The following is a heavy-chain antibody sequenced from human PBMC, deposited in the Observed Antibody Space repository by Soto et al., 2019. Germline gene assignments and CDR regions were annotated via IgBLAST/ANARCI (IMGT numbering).Heavy chain of an antibody. Sequence: ASVKVSCKASGYTFTSYGISWVRQAPGQGLEWMGWISAYNGNTSYAQKLQGRVTMTTDTSTSTAYMELRSLRSDDTAVYYCARVVHPYYYYYMDVWGKGTTVTVSS. CDR1: GYTFTSYG. V-gene: IGHV1-18*01. CDR3: ARVVHPYYYYYMDV. J-gene: IGHJ6*03. CDR2: ISAYNGNT.